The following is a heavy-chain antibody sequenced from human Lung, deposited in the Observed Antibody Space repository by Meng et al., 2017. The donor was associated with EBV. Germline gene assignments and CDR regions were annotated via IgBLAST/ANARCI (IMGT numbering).Heavy chain of an antibody. CDR3: ARDRDATTSYWLDP. V-gene: IGHV4-4*02. Sequence: QVQLQESGPGLVKPSQTLPLTCTVSGASIITSNWWSWVRQTPEKGLEWIGEIYHGGSTNYNPSLESRVALSLDKSKNQFFLTLRSVTAADTGIYYCARDRDATTSYWLDPWGQGAPVTVSS. J-gene: IGHJ5*02. CDR2: IYHGGST. D-gene: IGHD1-1*01. CDR1: GASIITSNW.